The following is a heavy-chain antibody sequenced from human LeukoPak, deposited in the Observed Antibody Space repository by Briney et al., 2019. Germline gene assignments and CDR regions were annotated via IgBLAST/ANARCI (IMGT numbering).Heavy chain of an antibody. V-gene: IGHV4-30-4*01. CDR3: ARDDYYYDSSGYYHDAFDI. D-gene: IGHD3-22*01. J-gene: IGHJ3*02. Sequence: PSETLSLTCTVSGGSISSGDYYWSWIRQPPGKGLEWIGYIYYSGSTYYNPSLRSRVTISVDTSKNQFSLKLSSVTAADTAVYYCARDDYYYDSSGYYHDAFDIWGQGTMVTVSS. CDR1: GGSISSGDYY. CDR2: IYYSGST.